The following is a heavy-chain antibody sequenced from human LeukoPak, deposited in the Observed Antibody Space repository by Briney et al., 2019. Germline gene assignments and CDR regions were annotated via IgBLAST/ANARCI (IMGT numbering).Heavy chain of an antibody. Sequence: SETLSLTCAVSGGSISSSNWWSWVRQPPGKGLEWIGEIYHSGSTNYNPSLKSRVTISVNKSKNQFSLKLTSVNGADTAVYFCARGSQSGYDNWFDPWGQGTLVTVSS. CDR1: GGSISSSNW. CDR3: ARGSQSGYDNWFDP. D-gene: IGHD5-12*01. V-gene: IGHV4-4*02. J-gene: IGHJ5*02. CDR2: IYHSGST.